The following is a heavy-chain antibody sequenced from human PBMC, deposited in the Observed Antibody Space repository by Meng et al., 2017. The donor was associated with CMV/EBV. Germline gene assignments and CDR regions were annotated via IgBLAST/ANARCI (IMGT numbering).Heavy chain of an antibody. CDR3: ARQMRDDSSGWYAFDY. CDR1: GYSFTSYW. J-gene: IGHJ4*02. V-gene: IGHV5-51*01. D-gene: IGHD6-19*01. CDR2: IYPGDPDT. Sequence: GGSLRLSCKGSGYSFTSYWIGWVRQMPGKGLEWMGIIYPGDPDTRYSPSFQGQVTISADKSISTAYLQWSSLKASDTAMYYCARQMRDDSSGWYAFDYWGQGTLVTVSS.